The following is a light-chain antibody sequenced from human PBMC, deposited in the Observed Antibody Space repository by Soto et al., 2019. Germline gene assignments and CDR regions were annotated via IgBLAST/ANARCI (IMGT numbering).Light chain of an antibody. CDR2: GTS. J-gene: IGKJ5*01. V-gene: IGKV3-20*01. Sequence: EVVLTQSPGTLSLSRGERATLSCRASERIYSAYLGWYQQKPGQAPMLLIYGTSSRATGLPDRFSGSGSGTDFTLTISRLEPEDVAVYYCQQYGNSPITFGQGTRLEMK. CDR1: ERIYSAY. CDR3: QQYGNSPIT.